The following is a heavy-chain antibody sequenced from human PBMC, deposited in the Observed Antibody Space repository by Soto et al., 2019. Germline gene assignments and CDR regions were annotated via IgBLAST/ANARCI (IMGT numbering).Heavy chain of an antibody. J-gene: IGHJ4*02. CDR2: IIPIFGTA. V-gene: IGHV1-69*13. CDR3: ECEYSYGPFDY. Sequence: SVKVSCKASGGTFSSYAISWVRQAPGQGLEWMGGIIPIFGTANYAQKFQGRVTITADESTSTAYMELSSLRSEDTAVYYCECEYSYGPFDYWGQGTLVTVSS. D-gene: IGHD5-18*01. CDR1: GGTFSSYA.